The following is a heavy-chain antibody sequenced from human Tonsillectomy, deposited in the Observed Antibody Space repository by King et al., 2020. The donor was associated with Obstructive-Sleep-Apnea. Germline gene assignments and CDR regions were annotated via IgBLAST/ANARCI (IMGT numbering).Heavy chain of an antibody. V-gene: IGHV5-51*01. CDR2: IYPGDSDT. J-gene: IGHJ3*02. D-gene: IGHD1-26*01. Sequence: EQLVQSGAEVKKPGESLKISCKGSGYSFTSYWIGWVRQMPGKGLEWMGIIYPGDSDTRYSPSFQGQVTISADKSISTAYLQWSSLTASDTAMYYCARQVYSGSYAPAFDIWGQGTMVTVSS. CDR3: ARQVYSGSYAPAFDI. CDR1: GYSFTSYW.